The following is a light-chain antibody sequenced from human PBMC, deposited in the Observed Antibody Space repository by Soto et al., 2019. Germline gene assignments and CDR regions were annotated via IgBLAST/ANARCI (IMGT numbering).Light chain of an antibody. CDR2: DVS. V-gene: IGLV2-14*03. CDR1: SSDVGSYNY. CDR3: CSYTTSNTRQIV. Sequence: SVLTQPASVSGTPGQSITISCTGTSSDVGSYNYVSSYQHHPGKAPKLMIYDVSNRPSGFSNRFSGSKSGNTASLTISGLQPEDEADYYCCSYTTSNTRQIVFGTGTKVTVL. J-gene: IGLJ1*01.